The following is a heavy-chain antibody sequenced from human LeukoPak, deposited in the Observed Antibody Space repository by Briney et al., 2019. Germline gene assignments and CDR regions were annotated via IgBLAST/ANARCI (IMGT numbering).Heavy chain of an antibody. V-gene: IGHV1-2*02. CDR3: ARTPLTTVVTLNFDY. J-gene: IGHJ4*02. Sequence: ASVKVSSKASGYTFTGYYMHWLRQAPGQGLEWMGWINPNSGGTNYAQKFQGRVTMTRDTSISTAYMELSRVRSDDKAVYYCARTPLTTVVTLNFDYWGQGTLVTVSS. D-gene: IGHD4-23*01. CDR2: INPNSGGT. CDR1: GYTFTGYY.